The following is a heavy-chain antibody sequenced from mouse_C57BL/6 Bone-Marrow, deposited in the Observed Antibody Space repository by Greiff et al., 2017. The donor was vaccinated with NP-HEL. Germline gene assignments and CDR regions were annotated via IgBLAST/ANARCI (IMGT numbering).Heavy chain of an antibody. J-gene: IGHJ4*01. Sequence: VQLKESGPELVKPGDSVKISCKASGYSFTGYFMNWVMQSHGKSLEWIGRINPYNGDTFYNQKFKGKATLTVDKSSSTAHMELRSLTSEDSAVYYCANQIYYGPHYAMDYWGQGTSVTVSS. CDR2: INPYNGDT. D-gene: IGHD2-1*01. V-gene: IGHV1-20*01. CDR1: GYSFTGYF. CDR3: ANQIYYGPHYAMDY.